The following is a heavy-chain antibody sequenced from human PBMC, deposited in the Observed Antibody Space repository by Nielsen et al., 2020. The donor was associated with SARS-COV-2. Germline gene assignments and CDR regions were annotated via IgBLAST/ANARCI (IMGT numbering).Heavy chain of an antibody. CDR2: ISYDGSVK. CDR1: GFSINKFG. J-gene: IGHJ4*02. D-gene: IGHD6-13*01. CDR3: TKGAQLGDF. Sequence: GESLKISCEASGFSINKFGMHWVRQAPGKGLDWVTFISYDGSVKYYANSVKGRFTISTDTSKNTLYLQMNSLRPEDTAVYYCTKGAQLGDFWGQGTLVTVSS. V-gene: IGHV3-30*12.